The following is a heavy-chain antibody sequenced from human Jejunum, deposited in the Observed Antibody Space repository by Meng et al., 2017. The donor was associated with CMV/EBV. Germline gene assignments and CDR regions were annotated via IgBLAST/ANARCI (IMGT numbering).Heavy chain of an antibody. CDR3: ARDSYHYGSSTYNWFDP. D-gene: IGHD3-10*01. Sequence: SIRPSWWSWIRQSPGKGLEWIGCIHRSGTTNHNPSLRSRVIMSVDTSNNQFSLKLTSVTAADTAVYYCARDSYHYGSSTYNWFDPWGQGILVTVSS. V-gene: IGHV4-59*01. J-gene: IGHJ5*02. CDR1: SIRPSW. CDR2: IHRSGTT.